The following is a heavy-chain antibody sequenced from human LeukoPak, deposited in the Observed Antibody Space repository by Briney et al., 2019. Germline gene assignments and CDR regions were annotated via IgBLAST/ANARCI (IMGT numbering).Heavy chain of an antibody. J-gene: IGHJ4*02. Sequence: ASVKVSCKASGYTFTSYAVNWERQAPGQGLEWMGWINTNTGNPTYAQAFTGQFVFSLDTSVNTAYLQISSLGAEDTAVYYCARAQQWWLLDYWGQGTLVTVSS. D-gene: IGHD5-12*01. CDR2: INTNTGNP. CDR3: ARAQQWWLLDY. V-gene: IGHV7-4-1*02. CDR1: GYTFTSYA.